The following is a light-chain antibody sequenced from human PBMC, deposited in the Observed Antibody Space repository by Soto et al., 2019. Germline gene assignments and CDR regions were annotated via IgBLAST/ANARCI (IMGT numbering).Light chain of an antibody. J-gene: IGKJ4*01. CDR2: DAS. Sequence: EIVLTQSPATLSLSPGERATLSCRASQSVSSYLAWYQQKPGQAPRLLIYDASNRATGIPARFSGSGSETDFTLTISSLEPEDFAVYYCQQRSDWPLTLGGGTKVDIK. V-gene: IGKV3-11*01. CDR3: QQRSDWPLT. CDR1: QSVSSY.